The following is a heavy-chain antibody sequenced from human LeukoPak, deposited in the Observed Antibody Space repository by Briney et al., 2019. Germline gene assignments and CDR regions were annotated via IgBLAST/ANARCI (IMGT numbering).Heavy chain of an antibody. J-gene: IGHJ6*04. CDR2: ISSNGGST. CDR3: VKASRGYYGSGSLADV. D-gene: IGHD3-10*01. V-gene: IGHV3-64D*06. Sequence: GGSLSLSCSASGFTFSGYAWPWVRRPPGEGLEYVSVISSNGGSTYYADSVKGRFTISRDNSKNTLYLQMSSLRAEDTAVYYCVKASRGYYGSGSLADVWGKGTTVTVFS. CDR1: GFTFSGYA.